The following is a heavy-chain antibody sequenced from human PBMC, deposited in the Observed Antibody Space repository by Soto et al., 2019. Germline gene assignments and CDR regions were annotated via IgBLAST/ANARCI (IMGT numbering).Heavy chain of an antibody. CDR2: ISGSSTST. Sequence: EVQLSGSGGGLVQPGGSLRLSCAASGFTFSSYAMSWVRQAPGKGLEWVSAISGSSTSTYYADSVKGRFTISRDNSKNTLYLQMNSLRAEDPAVYYCAKDPSSGFAMENYFDYWGQGTLVTVSS. CDR3: AKDPSSGFAMENYFDY. CDR1: GFTFSSYA. J-gene: IGHJ4*02. V-gene: IGHV3-23*01. D-gene: IGHD3-10*01.